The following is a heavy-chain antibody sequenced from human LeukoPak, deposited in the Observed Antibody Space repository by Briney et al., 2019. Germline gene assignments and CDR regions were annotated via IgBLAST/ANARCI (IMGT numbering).Heavy chain of an antibody. D-gene: IGHD6-13*01. CDR2: IYYSGST. V-gene: IGHV4-61*07. CDR3: ATHQIAAAGTGRDY. Sequence: GYIYYSGSTNYNPSLKSRVTISVDTSKNQFSLKLSSVTAADTAVYYCATHQIAAAGTGRDYWGQGTLVTVSS. J-gene: IGHJ4*02.